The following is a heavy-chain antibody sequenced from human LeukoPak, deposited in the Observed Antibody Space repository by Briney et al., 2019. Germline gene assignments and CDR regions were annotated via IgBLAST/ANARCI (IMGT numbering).Heavy chain of an antibody. J-gene: IGHJ4*02. CDR2: ISGSGGST. V-gene: IGHV3-23*01. D-gene: IGHD1-7*01. CDR3: AKAKELRNFEGDYYFDY. Sequence: PGRSLRLSCAASGFTFSSYAMSWVRQAPGKGLEWVSAISGSGGSTYYADSVKGRFTISRDNSKNTLYLQMNSLRAEDTAVYYCAKAKELRNFEGDYYFDYWGQGTLVTVSS. CDR1: GFTFSSYA.